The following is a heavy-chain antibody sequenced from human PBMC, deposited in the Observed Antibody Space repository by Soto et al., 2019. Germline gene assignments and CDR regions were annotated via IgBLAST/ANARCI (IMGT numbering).Heavy chain of an antibody. V-gene: IGHV3-30-3*01. J-gene: IGHJ4*02. Sequence: QVQLVESGGGVVQPGRSLRLSCAASGFTFSSYAMHWVHQAPGKGLEWVAVISYDGSNKYYADSVKGRFTISRDNSKNTLYLQMNSLRAEDTAVYYCARNYYGSGRKGRIDYWGQGTLVTVSS. CDR2: ISYDGSNK. CDR1: GFTFSSYA. D-gene: IGHD3-10*01. CDR3: ARNYYGSGRKGRIDY.